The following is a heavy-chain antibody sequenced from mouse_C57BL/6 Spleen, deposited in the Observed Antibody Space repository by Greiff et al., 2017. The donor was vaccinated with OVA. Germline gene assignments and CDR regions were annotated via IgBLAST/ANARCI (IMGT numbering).Heavy chain of an antibody. Sequence: VKLVESGAELVKPGASVKLSCKASGYTFTEYTIHWVKQRSGQGLEWIGWFYPGSGSIKYNEKFKDKATLTADKSSSTVYMELSRLTSEDSAVYFCARHDNYGVYFDYWGQGTTLTVSS. D-gene: IGHD1-1*02. CDR3: ARHDNYGVYFDY. CDR1: GYTFTEYT. V-gene: IGHV1-62-2*01. CDR2: FYPGSGSI. J-gene: IGHJ2*01.